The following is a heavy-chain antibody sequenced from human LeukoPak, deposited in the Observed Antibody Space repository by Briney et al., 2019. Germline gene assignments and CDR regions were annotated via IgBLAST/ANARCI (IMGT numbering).Heavy chain of an antibody. Sequence: GGSLRLSCAASGFTFSSHWMHWVRQAPEKGLVGVSHINADGSATYYAASVKGRFTIPRDNARNTLYLQMHSLTAEDTGVYYCVRGALRDCSYTSCTRGNWFDPWGQGTLVTVSP. CDR1: GFTFSSHW. CDR3: VRGALRDCSYTSCTRGNWFDP. J-gene: IGHJ5*02. V-gene: IGHV3-74*01. CDR2: INADGSAT. D-gene: IGHD2-2*01.